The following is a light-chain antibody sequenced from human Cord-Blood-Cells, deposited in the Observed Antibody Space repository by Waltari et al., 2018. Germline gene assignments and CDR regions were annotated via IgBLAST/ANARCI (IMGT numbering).Light chain of an antibody. CDR1: QSVLYSSNNKTY. J-gene: IGKJ4*01. CDR3: QQYYSTPLT. Sequence: DIVMTQSPDSLAVSLGERATINCKSSQSVLYSSNNKTYLALYQQKPGQPPKLLIYWASTRESGVPDRFSGSGSGTDFTLTISSLQAEDVAVYYCQQYYSTPLTFGGGTKVEIK. CDR2: WAS. V-gene: IGKV4-1*01.